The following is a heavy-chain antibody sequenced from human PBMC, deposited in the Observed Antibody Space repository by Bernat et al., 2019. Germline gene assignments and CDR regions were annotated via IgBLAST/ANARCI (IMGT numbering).Heavy chain of an antibody. D-gene: IGHD3-10*01. CDR3: ARHVYRGELPYSWFDP. CDR1: GGSISSCSYY. V-gene: IGHV4-39*01. J-gene: IGHJ5*02. Sequence: QLQLQESGPGLVKPSETLSLTCTVSGGSISSCSYYWGWIRQPPGTGLEWIGSIYYSGSTYYNPSLKSRVTISVDTSKNQFSLKLSSVTAADTAVYYCARHVYRGELPYSWFDPWGQGTLVTVSS. CDR2: IYYSGST.